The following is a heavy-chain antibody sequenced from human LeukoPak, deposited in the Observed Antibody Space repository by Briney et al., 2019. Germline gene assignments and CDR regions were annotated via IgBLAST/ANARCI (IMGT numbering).Heavy chain of an antibody. CDR3: ARGGYYGSGNDFRFDP. Sequence: SETLSLTCTVSGGSISSYYWSWIRQPPGKGLEWIGYIYYSGSTNYKPSLKSRVTISVDTSKNQSSLKLSSVTAADTAVYYCARGGYYGSGNDFRFDPWGQGTLVTVSS. J-gene: IGHJ5*02. CDR2: IYYSGST. D-gene: IGHD3-10*01. V-gene: IGHV4-59*01. CDR1: GGSISSYY.